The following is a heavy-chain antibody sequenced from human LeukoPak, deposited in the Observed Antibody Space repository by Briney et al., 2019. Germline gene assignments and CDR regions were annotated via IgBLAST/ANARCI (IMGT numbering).Heavy chain of an antibody. CDR3: ARDRHYDILTGYSPADY. V-gene: IGHV1-18*01. CDR2: ISAYSGNT. Sequence: ASVKVSCKASGYTFTSYGISWVRQAPGQGLEWMGWISAYSGNTNYAQKLQGRVTMTTDTSTSTAYMELRSLRSDDTAVYYCARDRHYDILTGYSPADYWGQGTLVTVSS. D-gene: IGHD3-9*01. J-gene: IGHJ4*02. CDR1: GYTFTSYG.